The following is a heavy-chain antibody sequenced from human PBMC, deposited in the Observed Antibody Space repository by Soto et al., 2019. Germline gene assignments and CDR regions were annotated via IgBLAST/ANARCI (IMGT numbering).Heavy chain of an antibody. D-gene: IGHD1-1*01. CDR1: GGNFSRNA. CDR2: IVPIFGTP. CDR3: SREMTSGDSRTWFET. J-gene: IGHJ5*02. Sequence: QMQLVQSGAEVKEPGSSVKVSCKASGGNFSRNAVSWVRQAPGQGLEWVGAIVPIFGTPNYAPKFRGRVTINADKSTASVFMVLSSLTSADTAIYYCSREMTSGDSRTWFETWGQGTLVTVSS. V-gene: IGHV1-69*06.